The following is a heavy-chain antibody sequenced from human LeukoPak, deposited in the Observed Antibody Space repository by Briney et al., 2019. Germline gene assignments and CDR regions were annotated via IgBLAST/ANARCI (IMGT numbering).Heavy chain of an antibody. CDR3: ARWSQYSGGGWYELDY. D-gene: IGHD6-19*01. V-gene: IGHV3-33*01. Sequence: GGSLRLSCAASGFTFSAYGMHWVRQAPGKGPEWVALIWHDGSNENYADSVRGRFTISRDNSKNTLYLQINSPRADDTAVYYCARWSQYSGGGWYELDYWGQGTPVTVSS. J-gene: IGHJ4*02. CDR1: GFTFSAYG. CDR2: IWHDGSNE.